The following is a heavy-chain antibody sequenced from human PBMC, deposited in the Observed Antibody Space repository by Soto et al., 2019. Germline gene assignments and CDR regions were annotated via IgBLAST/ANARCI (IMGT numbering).Heavy chain of an antibody. V-gene: IGHV6-1*01. CDR1: GYRVRSKSSA. CDR2: TYYRSKCYN. D-gene: IGHD6-25*01. J-gene: IGHJ6*01. CDR3: GKGSISGQEVDLTFYYYYPMYV. Sequence: WQTLLLSSAMSGYRVRSKSSASDWFRQCTSRGLEWLGRTYYRSKCYNDYAVSVKSRITINPDTSKNQFSLHLNSVTPEDTAVYYCGKGSISGQEVDLTFYYYYPMYV.